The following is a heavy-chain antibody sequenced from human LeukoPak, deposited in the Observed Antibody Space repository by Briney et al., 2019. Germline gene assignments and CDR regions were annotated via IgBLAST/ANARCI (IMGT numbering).Heavy chain of an antibody. CDR3: ARGRGSYSLDY. D-gene: IGHD3-16*01. J-gene: IGHJ4*02. V-gene: IGHV3-30*04. Sequence: GGSLRLSCTASGFTFGDYAMTWVRQAPGKGLEWVAVISYDGSNKYYADSVKGRFTISRDNSKNTLYVQMNSLRAEDTAVYYCARGRGSYSLDYWGQGTLVTVSS. CDR1: GFTFGDYA. CDR2: ISYDGSNK.